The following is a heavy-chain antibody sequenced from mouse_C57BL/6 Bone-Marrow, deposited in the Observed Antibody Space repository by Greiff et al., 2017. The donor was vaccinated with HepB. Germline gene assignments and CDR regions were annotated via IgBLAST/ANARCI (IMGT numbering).Heavy chain of an antibody. CDR1: GFTFSSYA. CDR2: ISDGGSYT. V-gene: IGHV5-4*01. D-gene: IGHD2-5*01. CDR3: ARDPSYSNYYFDY. J-gene: IGHJ2*01. Sequence: EVKVVESGGGLVKPGGSLKLSCAASGFTFSSYAMSWVRQTPEKRLEWVATISDGGSYTYYPDNVKGRFTISRDNAKNNLYLQMSHLKSEDTAMYYCARDPSYSNYYFDYWGQGTTLTVSS.